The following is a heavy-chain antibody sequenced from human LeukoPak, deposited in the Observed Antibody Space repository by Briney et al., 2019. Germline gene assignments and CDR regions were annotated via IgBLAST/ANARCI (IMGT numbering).Heavy chain of an antibody. CDR2: IYYSGST. CDR3: VRDRGRKYQLRYWYFDP. D-gene: IGHD2-2*01. Sequence: SETLSFTCTVSGGSISSGGYYWSWIRQHPGKGLEWIGYIYYSGSTYYNPSLKSRVTISVDTSKNQFSLKLSSVTAADTAVYYCVRDRGRKYQLRYWYFDPWGRGTLVTVSS. J-gene: IGHJ2*01. CDR1: GGSISSGGYY. V-gene: IGHV4-31*03.